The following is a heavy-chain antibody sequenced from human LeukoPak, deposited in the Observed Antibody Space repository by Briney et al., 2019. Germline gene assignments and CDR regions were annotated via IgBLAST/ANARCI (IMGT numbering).Heavy chain of an antibody. V-gene: IGHV3-7*02. CDR2: IKQDGSEK. CDR3: ARATPVAAAGYYFDY. D-gene: IGHD6-13*01. Sequence: GGSLRLSCAASGFTFSNYWMSWVRQAPGKGLEWVANIKQDGSEKYYVDSVKGRFTISRDNAKNSLYLQMDSLRAEDTAVYFCARATPVAAAGYYFDYWGQGTQVTVSS. J-gene: IGHJ4*02. CDR1: GFTFSNYW.